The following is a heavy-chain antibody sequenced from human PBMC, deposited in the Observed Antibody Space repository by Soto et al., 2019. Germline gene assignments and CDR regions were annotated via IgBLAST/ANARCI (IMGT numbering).Heavy chain of an antibody. CDR1: GYTFTGYY. V-gene: IGHV1-2*02. CDR3: ARAIIAARPNFDY. J-gene: IGHJ4*02. D-gene: IGHD6-6*01. Sequence: GASVKVSCKASGYTFTGYYMHWVRQAPGQGLEWMGWINPNSGGTNYAQKFQGRVTMTRDTSISTAYMELSRLRSDDTAVYYCARAIIAARPNFDYWGKGTRVTASS. CDR2: INPNSGGT.